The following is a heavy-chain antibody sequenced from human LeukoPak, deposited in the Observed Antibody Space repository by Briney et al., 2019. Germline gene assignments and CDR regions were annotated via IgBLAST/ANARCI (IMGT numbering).Heavy chain of an antibody. D-gene: IGHD3-10*01. J-gene: IGHJ3*02. CDR3: ARSIRFGDPNAFDI. Sequence: SVKVSCKASGGTFSSYAISWVRQAPGQGLEWMGGIIPIFGTANYAQKFQGRVTITADESTSTAYMELSSLRSEDTAVYYCARSIRFGDPNAFDIWGQGTMVTVSS. CDR2: IIPIFGTA. V-gene: IGHV1-69*13. CDR1: GGTFSSYA.